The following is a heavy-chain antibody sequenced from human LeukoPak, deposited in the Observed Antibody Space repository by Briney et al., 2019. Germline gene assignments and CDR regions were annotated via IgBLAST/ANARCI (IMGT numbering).Heavy chain of an antibody. J-gene: IGHJ3*02. CDR2: ISYDGSNK. D-gene: IGHD3-10*01. CDR1: GFTFSSYA. V-gene: IGHV3-30-3*01. Sequence: PGGSLRLSCAASGFTFSSYAMHWVRQAPGKGLEWVAVISYDGSNKYYADSAKGRFTISRDNSKNTLYLQMNSLRAEDTAVYYCARRGHSGPDAFDIWGQGTMVTVSS. CDR3: ARRGHSGPDAFDI.